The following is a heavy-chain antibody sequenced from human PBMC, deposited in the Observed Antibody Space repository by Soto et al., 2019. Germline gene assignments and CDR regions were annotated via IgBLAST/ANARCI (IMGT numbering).Heavy chain of an antibody. D-gene: IGHD2-8*01. J-gene: IGHJ6*02. CDR2: IKQDGSEK. CDR3: ARDNDLGPYYYGMDV. CDR1: GFTFSSYW. Sequence: HPGGSLRLSCAASGFTFSSYWMSWVRQAPGKGLEWVANIKQDGSEKYYVDSVKGRFTIARDNAKNSLYLQMNSLRAEDTAVYYCARDNDLGPYYYGMDVWGQGTTVTVSS. V-gene: IGHV3-7*01.